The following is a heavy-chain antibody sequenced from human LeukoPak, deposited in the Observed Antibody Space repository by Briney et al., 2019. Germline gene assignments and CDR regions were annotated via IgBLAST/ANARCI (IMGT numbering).Heavy chain of an antibody. Sequence: SETLSLTCAVYGGSFSGYYWSWIRQPPGKGLEWIGEINHSGSTNYNPSLKSRVTISVDTSKNQFSLKLSSVTAADTAVYYCARGGYCSGGSCYPLDHWGQGTLVTVSS. CDR3: ARGGYCSGGSCYPLDH. V-gene: IGHV4-34*01. CDR2: INHSGST. J-gene: IGHJ4*02. CDR1: GGSFSGYY. D-gene: IGHD2-15*01.